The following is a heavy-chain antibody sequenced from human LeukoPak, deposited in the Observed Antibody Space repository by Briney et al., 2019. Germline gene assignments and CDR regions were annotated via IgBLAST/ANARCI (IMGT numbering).Heavy chain of an antibody. CDR2: FDPEDGET. CDR3: ATAYGSSGYYADAFDI. CDR1: GYTLTELS. D-gene: IGHD3-22*01. V-gene: IGHV1-24*01. J-gene: IGHJ3*02. Sequence: ASVKVSCKVFGYTLTELSMHWVRQAPGKGLEWMGGFDPEDGETIYAQKFQGRVTMTEDTSTDTAYMELSSLRSEDTAVYHCATAYGSSGYYADAFDIWGQGTMVTVSS.